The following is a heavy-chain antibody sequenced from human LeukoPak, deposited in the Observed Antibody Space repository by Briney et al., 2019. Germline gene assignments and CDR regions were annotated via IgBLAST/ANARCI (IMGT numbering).Heavy chain of an antibody. Sequence: GSLRLSCAASGFTFSSYGMHWIRQPPGKGLEWIGSIYHSGSTYYNPSLKSRVTISVDTSKNQFSLKLSSVTAADTAVYYCARDHQYYDFWSGYYTNYFDYWGQGTLVTVSS. CDR1: GFTFSSYG. V-gene: IGHV4-38-2*02. CDR2: IYHSGST. J-gene: IGHJ4*02. CDR3: ARDHQYYDFWSGYYTNYFDY. D-gene: IGHD3-3*01.